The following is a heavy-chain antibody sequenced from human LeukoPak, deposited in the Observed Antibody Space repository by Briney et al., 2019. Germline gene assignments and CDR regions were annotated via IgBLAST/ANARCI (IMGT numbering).Heavy chain of an antibody. J-gene: IGHJ4*02. Sequence: GGSLRLSCAASGFTFSSYSMNWVRQAPGKGLEWVSSISSSSSYIYYGDSVKGRFTISRDNAKNSLYLQMNSLRAEDTAVYYCARDLSVESYYDDYFDYWGQGTLVTVSS. CDR3: ARDLSVESYYDDYFDY. CDR1: GFTFSSYS. V-gene: IGHV3-21*01. CDR2: ISSSSSYI. D-gene: IGHD1-26*01.